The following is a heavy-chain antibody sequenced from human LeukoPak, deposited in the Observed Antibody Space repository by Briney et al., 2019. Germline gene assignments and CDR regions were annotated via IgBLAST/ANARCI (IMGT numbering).Heavy chain of an antibody. D-gene: IGHD6-19*01. V-gene: IGHV4-39*07. CDR2: IYYSGST. CDR1: GGSISSSSYY. Sequence: SETLSLTCTVSGGSISSSSYYWVWIRQPPGKGLEWIGSIYYSGSTYYNPSLKSRVTISVDTSKNQFSLKLSSVTAADTAVYYCARGSWPSNRLSSIAVAGSLYYYYYGMDVWGQGTTVTVSS. J-gene: IGHJ6*02. CDR3: ARGSWPSNRLSSIAVAGSLYYYYYGMDV.